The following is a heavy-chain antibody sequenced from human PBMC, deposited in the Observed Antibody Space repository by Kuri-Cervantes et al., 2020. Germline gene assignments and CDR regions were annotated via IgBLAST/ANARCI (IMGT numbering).Heavy chain of an antibody. CDR2: IYYSGST. CDR1: GGXXSSYY. J-gene: IGHJ6*03. D-gene: IGHD3-9*01. CDR3: ARXXGNYDILTXXDYYMDV. Sequence: SETLSLTCTVSGGXXSSYYWSWIRQPPGKGLEWXGYIYYSGSTNYNPSLKSRVTISVDTSKNQFSLKLSSVTAADTAVYYCARXXGNYDILTXXDYYMDVWGKGTTVTVSS. V-gene: IGHV4-59*01.